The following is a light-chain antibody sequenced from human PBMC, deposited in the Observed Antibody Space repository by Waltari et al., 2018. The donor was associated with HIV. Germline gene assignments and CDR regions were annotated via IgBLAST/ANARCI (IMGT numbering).Light chain of an antibody. CDR2: DAS. Sequence: PGERATLYCRASQSVGSYLAWYQQKPGQAPRLLIYDASNRATGIPARFSGSGSGTDFTLTISSLQPEDFAVYYCQQRSNWPPLTFGGGTKVGIK. CDR3: QQRSNWPPLT. CDR1: QSVGSY. V-gene: IGKV3-11*01. J-gene: IGKJ4*01.